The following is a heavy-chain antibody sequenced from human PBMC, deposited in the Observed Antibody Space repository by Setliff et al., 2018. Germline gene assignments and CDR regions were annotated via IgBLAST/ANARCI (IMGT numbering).Heavy chain of an antibody. V-gene: IGHV3-23*01. J-gene: IGHJ4*02. CDR1: GFTFFSYT. CDR2: ITDDGGTT. CDR3: AKSSGSSSSTNLEY. Sequence: GGSLSLSCTTSGFTFFSYTMNWVRRAPGKGLEWVSAITDDGGTTHYAGSVKGRFTIARDNSNSTLYLQMNSLRVEDTALYYCAKSSGSSSSTNLEYLGPGTLVTVSS. D-gene: IGHD6-6*01.